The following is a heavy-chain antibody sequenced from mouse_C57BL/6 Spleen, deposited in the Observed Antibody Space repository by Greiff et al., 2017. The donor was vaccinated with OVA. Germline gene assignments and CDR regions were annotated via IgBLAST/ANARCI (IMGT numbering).Heavy chain of an antibody. J-gene: IGHJ4*01. V-gene: IGHV1-52*01. CDR2: IDPSDSET. D-gene: IGHD1-1*01. CDR3: ARNPGSSYYYAMDY. CDR1: GYTFTSYW. Sequence: QVQLQQPGAKLVRPGSSVKLSCKASGYTFTSYWMHWVKQRPIQGLEWIGNIDPSDSETHYNQKFKDKATLTVDKSSSTAYMQLSSLTSEDSAVYYCARNPGSSYYYAMDYWGQGTSVTVSS.